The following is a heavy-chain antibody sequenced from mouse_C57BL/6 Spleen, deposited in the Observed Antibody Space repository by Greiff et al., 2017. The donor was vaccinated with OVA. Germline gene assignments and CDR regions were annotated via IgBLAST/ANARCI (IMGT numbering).Heavy chain of an antibody. CDR1: GYAFSSSW. Sequence: QVQLKQSGPELVKPGASVKISCKASGYAFSSSWMNWVKQRPGKGLEWIGRIYPGDGDTNYNGKFKGKATLTADKSSSTAYMQLSSLTSEDSAVYFCAREFLLQGAMDYWGQGTSVTVSS. CDR3: AREFLLQGAMDY. D-gene: IGHD1-1*01. V-gene: IGHV1-82*01. CDR2: IYPGDGDT. J-gene: IGHJ4*01.